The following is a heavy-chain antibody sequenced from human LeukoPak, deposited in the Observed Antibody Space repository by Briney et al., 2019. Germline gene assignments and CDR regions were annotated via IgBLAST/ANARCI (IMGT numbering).Heavy chain of an antibody. D-gene: IGHD3-3*01. CDR1: GFTVSNDY. Sequence: GGSLRLSCAASGFTVSNDYMSWVRQAPGKGLEWVSAISGSGGSTYYADSVKGRFTISRDNSKNTLYLQMNSLRAEDTAVYYCAKDRPVGVTIFEPDYWGQGTLVTVSS. V-gene: IGHV3-23*01. CDR3: AKDRPVGVTIFEPDY. CDR2: ISGSGGST. J-gene: IGHJ4*02.